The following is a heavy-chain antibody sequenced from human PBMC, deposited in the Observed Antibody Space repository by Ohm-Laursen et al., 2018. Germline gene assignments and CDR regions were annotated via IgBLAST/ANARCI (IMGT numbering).Heavy chain of an antibody. CDR1: GGSISKNGYY. D-gene: IGHD5-24*01. CDR2: ISHSGST. J-gene: IGHJ4*02. Sequence: PSDTLSLTCTVSGGSISKNGYYWTWIRHHPGKGLEWIGCISHSGSTYDNPSLKSRVSISVDTSKNQFSLNLTSVTSADTAVYYCAREDRWLRRFDYWGQGALVTVSS. CDR3: AREDRWLRRFDY. V-gene: IGHV4-31*03.